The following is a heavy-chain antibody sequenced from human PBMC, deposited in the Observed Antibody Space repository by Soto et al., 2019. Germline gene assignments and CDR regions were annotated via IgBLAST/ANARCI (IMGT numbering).Heavy chain of an antibody. CDR1: GGTFSSYT. CDR2: IIPILGIA. V-gene: IGHV1-69*02. J-gene: IGHJ6*03. CDR3: ARGSDYYGSGSYDYYYYYMDV. D-gene: IGHD3-10*01. Sequence: SVKVSCQASGGTFSSYTISWVRQAPGQGLEWMGRIIPILGIANYAQKFQGRVTITADKSTSTAYMELSSLRSEDTAVYYCARGSDYYGSGSYDYYYYYMDVWGKGTTVTVSS.